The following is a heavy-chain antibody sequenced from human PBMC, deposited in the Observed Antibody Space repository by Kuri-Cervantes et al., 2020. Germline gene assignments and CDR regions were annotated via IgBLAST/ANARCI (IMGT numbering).Heavy chain of an antibody. D-gene: IGHD3-10*01. CDR3: ATDGSHYDVDH. CDR2: IKQDGSEK. Sequence: GESLKISCAASGFTFSNYWMSWVRQAPGKGLEWVANIKQDGSEKYYVDSVKGRFTISRDNAKNSLYLQMNSLRVEDTGVYYCATDGSHYDVDHWGQGTQVTVSS. V-gene: IGHV3-7*01. CDR1: GFTFSNYW. J-gene: IGHJ4*02.